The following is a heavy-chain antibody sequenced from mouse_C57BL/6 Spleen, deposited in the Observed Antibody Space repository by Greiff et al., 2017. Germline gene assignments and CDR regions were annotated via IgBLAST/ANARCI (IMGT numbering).Heavy chain of an antibody. CDR2: IYPGDGDT. J-gene: IGHJ4*01. Sequence: QVQLQQSGPELVKPGASVKISCKASGYAFSSSWMNWVKQRPGKGLEWIGRIYPGDGDTNYNGKFKGKATLTADKSSSTAYMQLSSLTSEDAAVYFCARSELKEDAMDYWGQGTSVTVSS. V-gene: IGHV1-82*01. CDR1: GYAFSSSW. CDR3: ARSELKEDAMDY.